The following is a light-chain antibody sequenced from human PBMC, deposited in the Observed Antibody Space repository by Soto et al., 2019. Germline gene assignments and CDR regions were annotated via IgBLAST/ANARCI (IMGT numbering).Light chain of an antibody. CDR3: LGYGDSPPAYT. V-gene: IGKV3-20*01. J-gene: IGKJ2*01. CDR1: QSVSSRN. Sequence: EIVLTQSPGTVSLSPGERATLSCRASQSVSSRNLAWYRQKPGQAPSLLIFSASNRATGIPDRFSGSGSGPDFTLTISRLAPEACAVYYCLGYGDSPPAYTFGQGNKLEIK. CDR2: SAS.